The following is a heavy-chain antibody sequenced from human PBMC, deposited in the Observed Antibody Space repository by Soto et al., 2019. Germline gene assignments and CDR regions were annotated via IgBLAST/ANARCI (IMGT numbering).Heavy chain of an antibody. J-gene: IGHJ4*02. Sequence: GGSLRLSCAASGFTFSNYGIHWVRQAPGKGMEWVAVVGNDGKTKFYADSVKGRSTISRDNSKNTLYLQMDSLRDDDTAIYYCTRDIGGKGAYWGPGTLVTVSS. CDR3: TRDIGGKGAY. D-gene: IGHD3-10*01. V-gene: IGHV3-30*03. CDR1: GFTFSNYG. CDR2: VGNDGKTK.